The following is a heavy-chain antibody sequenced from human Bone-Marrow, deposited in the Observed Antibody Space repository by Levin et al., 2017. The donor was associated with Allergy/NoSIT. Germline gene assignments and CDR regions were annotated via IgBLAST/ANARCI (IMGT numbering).Heavy chain of an antibody. CDR1: GYTFTTYG. Sequence: ASVKVSCKASGYTFTTYGLTWARQAPGQGLEWMGWVSAYSGNTNYALNLQDRVTMTTDTATNTAYMELTSLRSDDTAIYYCARGHFPYYYYGMDVWGQGTTVVVSS. CDR3: ARGHFPYYYYGMDV. J-gene: IGHJ6*02. V-gene: IGHV1-18*01. CDR2: VSAYSGNT.